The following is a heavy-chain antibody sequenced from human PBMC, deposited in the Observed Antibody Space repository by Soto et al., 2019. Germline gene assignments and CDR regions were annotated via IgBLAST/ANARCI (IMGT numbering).Heavy chain of an antibody. J-gene: IGHJ4*01. D-gene: IGHD6-13*01. CDR2: IWYDGSNK. CDR3: ARTSSSWYYFDY. Sequence: GGSLRLSCAASGFTFSSYGMHWVRQAPGKGLEWVAVIWYDGSNKYYAESVKGRFTISRDNSKNTLYLEMNSLRAEDTAVYYCARTSSSWYYFDYWGQEPWSPSP. V-gene: IGHV3-33*01. CDR1: GFTFSSYG.